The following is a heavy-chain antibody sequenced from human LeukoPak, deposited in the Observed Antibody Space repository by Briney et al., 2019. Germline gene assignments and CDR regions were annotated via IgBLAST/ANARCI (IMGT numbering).Heavy chain of an antibody. V-gene: IGHV4-59*08. Sequence: SETLSLTCTVSGGSISSYYWSWIRQPPGKGLEWIGYIYYSGSTNYNPSLKSRVTISVDTSKDQFSLKLSSVTAADTAVYYCARGSGYSYGYYFDYWGQGTLVTVSS. CDR3: ARGSGYSYGYYFDY. CDR1: GGSISSYY. J-gene: IGHJ4*02. CDR2: IYYSGST. D-gene: IGHD5-18*01.